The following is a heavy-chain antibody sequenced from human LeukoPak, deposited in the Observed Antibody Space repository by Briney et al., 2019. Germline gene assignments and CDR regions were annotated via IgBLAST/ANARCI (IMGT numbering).Heavy chain of an antibody. CDR3: ARGGGAFEY. V-gene: IGHV6-1*01. D-gene: IGHD4-23*01. J-gene: IGHJ4*02. CDR2: TYYRSKWYS. Sequence: SETLSLTCAISGDSVSSNSAAWNWIRQSPSRCLEWLGRTYYRSKWYSDYAVSVKSRISISPDTSKNQFSLHLNSVTPEDTAVYYCARGGGAFEYWGQGTLVIVSS. CDR1: GDSVSSNSAA.